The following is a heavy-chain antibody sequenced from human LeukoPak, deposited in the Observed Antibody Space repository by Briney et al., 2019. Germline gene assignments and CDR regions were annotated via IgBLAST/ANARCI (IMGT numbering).Heavy chain of an antibody. V-gene: IGHV5-51*01. J-gene: IGHJ1*01. CDR3: ATVPRIPAVGNTEYFQY. Sequence: GESLKISCKGSGYSFTSYWIAWVRQMPGKGLEWMGIVNPADSDTRYSPSFQGQVTISVDKSISTAYLQWSGLQASDTATYYCATVPRIPAVGNTEYFQYWGQGTLVTVSS. CDR1: GYSFTSYW. D-gene: IGHD6-13*01. CDR2: VNPADSDT.